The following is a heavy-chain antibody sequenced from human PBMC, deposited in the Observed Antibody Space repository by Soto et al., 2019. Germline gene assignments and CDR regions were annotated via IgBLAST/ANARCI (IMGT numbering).Heavy chain of an antibody. CDR1: GGAISGYY. Sequence: PSETLSLTCTVSGGAISGYYWTWIRQSAGKGLEWIGRIYSSGGTKYNPSLKSRVTMSLDTSKNQFSLRLSSVTAADTAVYYCARGKRFSASFDPWGQGTLVTVSS. D-gene: IGHD3-3*01. CDR3: ARGKRFSASFDP. V-gene: IGHV4-4*07. J-gene: IGHJ5*02. CDR2: IYSSGGT.